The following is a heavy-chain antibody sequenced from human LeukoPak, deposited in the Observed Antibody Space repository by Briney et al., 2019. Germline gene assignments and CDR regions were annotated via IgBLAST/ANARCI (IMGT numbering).Heavy chain of an antibody. Sequence: GGSLRLSCAASGFTFSNYGVHWVRQAPGKGLEWVAFVRYDETTKFYADSVKGRFTISRDNSKNTLYLQMNSLGAEDTAIYYCARDEIWYDSSGCLEYWGQGALVTVSS. D-gene: IGHD3-22*01. V-gene: IGHV3-30*02. CDR3: ARDEIWYDSSGCLEY. CDR2: VRYDETTK. CDR1: GFTFSNYG. J-gene: IGHJ4*02.